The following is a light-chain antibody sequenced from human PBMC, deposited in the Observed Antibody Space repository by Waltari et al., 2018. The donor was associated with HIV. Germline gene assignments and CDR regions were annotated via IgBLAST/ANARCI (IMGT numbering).Light chain of an antibody. CDR2: GSS. CDR3: QQYVSSPPS. Sequence: IVLTQSPGTLSLSPGERATLSCRANEPVTNNYLAWYHHKPGQAPRLLIFGSSIRANGIPDRFSGSGSGTDFTLTISWLEPEDFAVYDCQQYVSSPPSFGGGTEVEI. CDR1: EPVTNNY. V-gene: IGKV3-20*01. J-gene: IGKJ4*01.